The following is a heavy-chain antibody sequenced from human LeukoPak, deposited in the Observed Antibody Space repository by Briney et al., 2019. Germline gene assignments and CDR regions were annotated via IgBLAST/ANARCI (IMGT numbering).Heavy chain of an antibody. V-gene: IGHV3-23*01. CDR1: GFTFSNYA. Sequence: GGSLRLSCAASGFTFSNYAMSWVRQAPGKGLEWVSSISGSGGSTNYADSVKGRFSISRDNSKNTLYLRMNSLRAEDTAIYYCAKGIDTYDFWTFDYWGQGTPVTVSS. CDR2: ISGSGGST. D-gene: IGHD3-3*01. CDR3: AKGIDTYDFWTFDY. J-gene: IGHJ4*02.